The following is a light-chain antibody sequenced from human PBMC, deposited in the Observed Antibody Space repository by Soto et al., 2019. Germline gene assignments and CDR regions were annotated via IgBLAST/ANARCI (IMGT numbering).Light chain of an antibody. Sequence: DIQMTQSPSILSASIGDRVTITCRASQSVDSWLAWYQQQPGKAPKLLIYKASSLQTGVPSRFSGSGSGTEFTLTISSLQPDDFATYYCQHYNDYSRVFGQGTKLEIK. CDR2: KAS. CDR1: QSVDSW. CDR3: QHYNDYSRV. V-gene: IGKV1-5*03. J-gene: IGKJ1*01.